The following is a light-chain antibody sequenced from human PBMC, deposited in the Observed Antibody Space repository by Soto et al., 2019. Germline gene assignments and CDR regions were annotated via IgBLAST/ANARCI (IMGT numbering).Light chain of an antibody. CDR1: SGSVSTTNY. Sequence: QTVVTQEPSFSVSPGGTVKLTCGLSSGSVSTTNYPSWYQQTPGQAPRTLIYSTNTRSSGVPDRFSGSILGNKAALTITGALADDESDYYCVLYMGSGISVFGGGTKLTVL. CDR3: VLYMGSGISV. CDR2: STN. V-gene: IGLV8-61*01. J-gene: IGLJ2*01.